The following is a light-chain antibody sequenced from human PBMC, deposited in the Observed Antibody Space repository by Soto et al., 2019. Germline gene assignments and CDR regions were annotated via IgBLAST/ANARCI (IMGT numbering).Light chain of an antibody. V-gene: IGKV1-33*01. Sequence: DIQMTQSPSSLSASVGDRVTITCQASQDISNSLNWYQQKPGKAPKPLIYDASNLETGVPSRFSGSGSGTDFTFTISSLQPEDIATYYCQQYDNLLLTFGGGTKVEIK. CDR2: DAS. CDR1: QDISNS. J-gene: IGKJ4*01. CDR3: QQYDNLLLT.